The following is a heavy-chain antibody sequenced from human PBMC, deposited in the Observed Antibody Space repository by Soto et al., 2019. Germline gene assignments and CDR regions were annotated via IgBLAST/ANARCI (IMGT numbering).Heavy chain of an antibody. V-gene: IGHV1-69*13. J-gene: IGHJ6*02. CDR3: ARSSLDTAMVTPSHYYYGMDV. CDR2: NIPIFGTA. CDR1: GGTFSSYA. Sequence: SVKVSCKASGGTFSSYAISWVRQAPGQGLEWMGGNIPIFGTANYAQKIQGRVTITADESTSTDYMELSSLRSEDTAVYYCARSSLDTAMVTPSHYYYGMDVWGQGTTVTVSS. D-gene: IGHD5-18*01.